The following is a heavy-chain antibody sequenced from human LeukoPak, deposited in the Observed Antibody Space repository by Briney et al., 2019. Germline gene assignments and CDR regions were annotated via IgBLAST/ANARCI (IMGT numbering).Heavy chain of an antibody. CDR3: ARDFPVVAATDAEYFQH. J-gene: IGHJ1*01. D-gene: IGHD2-15*01. V-gene: IGHV3-21*01. CDR1: GFTFSSYI. Sequence: GGSLRLSCAASGFTFSSYIMNWVRQAPGKGLEWVSSISSSSNYIYYADSVKGRFTISRDNAKNSLYLQMNSLRAEDTAVYYCARDFPVVAATDAEYFQHWGQGTLVTVSS. CDR2: ISSSSNYI.